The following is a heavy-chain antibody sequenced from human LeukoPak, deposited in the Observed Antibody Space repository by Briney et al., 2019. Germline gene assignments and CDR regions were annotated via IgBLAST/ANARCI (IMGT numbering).Heavy chain of an antibody. D-gene: IGHD6-13*01. Sequence: SETLSLTCTVSGGSISSSSYYWGWIRQPPGKGLEWIGSICYSGSTYYNPSLKSRVTISVDTSKNQFSLKLSSVTAADTAVYYCASPIAAAEYYYYGMDVWGQGTTVTVSS. V-gene: IGHV4-39*01. CDR3: ASPIAAAEYYYYGMDV. CDR1: GGSISSSSYY. J-gene: IGHJ6*02. CDR2: ICYSGST.